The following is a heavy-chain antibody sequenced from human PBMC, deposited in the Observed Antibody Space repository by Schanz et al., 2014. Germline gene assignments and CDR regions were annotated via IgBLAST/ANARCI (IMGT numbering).Heavy chain of an antibody. Sequence: PGGSLRLSCAASGFVFGDYYMTWIRQAPGKGLEWVGVISYDGSKKSYADSVKGRFTISRDNSKNTLYLQMNSLRPEDTAVYYCARGGFGEVSYFDYWGQGTLVTVSS. CDR3: ARGGFGEVSYFDY. D-gene: IGHD3-10*01. J-gene: IGHJ4*02. CDR1: GFVFGDYY. V-gene: IGHV3-30*03. CDR2: ISYDGSKK.